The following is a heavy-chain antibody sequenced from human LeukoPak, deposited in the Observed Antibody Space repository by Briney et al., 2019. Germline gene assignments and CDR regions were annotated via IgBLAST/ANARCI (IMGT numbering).Heavy chain of an antibody. CDR3: ARRALFGDSGYDYNWFDP. J-gene: IGHJ5*02. CDR2: INPGTGGT. V-gene: IGHV1-2*02. Sequence: ASVKVSCKAFSNYYIHWVRQAPGQGLEWMGWINPGTGGTNYAQKFQGRVNMTRDTSISTAYMELSRLRSNDTAVYYCARRALFGDSGYDYNWFDPWGQGTLVTVSS. D-gene: IGHD5-12*01. CDR1: FSNYY.